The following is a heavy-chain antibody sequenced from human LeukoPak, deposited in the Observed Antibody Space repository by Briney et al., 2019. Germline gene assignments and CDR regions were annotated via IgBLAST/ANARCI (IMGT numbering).Heavy chain of an antibody. Sequence: PSETLFLTCTVSGGSVGSSIYYWGWIRQPPGKGLEWIGSIYYGGNTFYNPSLKSRVTTSVDTSKNQFSLRLTSVTAADTAVYHCARQRGSSTGHFDYWGQGTLVTVSS. D-gene: IGHD1-26*01. CDR3: ARQRGSSTGHFDY. V-gene: IGHV4-39*01. CDR1: GGSVGSSIYY. CDR2: IYYGGNT. J-gene: IGHJ4*02.